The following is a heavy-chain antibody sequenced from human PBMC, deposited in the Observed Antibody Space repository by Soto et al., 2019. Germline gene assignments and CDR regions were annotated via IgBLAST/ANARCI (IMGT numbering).Heavy chain of an antibody. CDR2: ISGSGGST. CDR1: GFTFSSYA. V-gene: IGHV3-23*01. J-gene: IGHJ3*02. Sequence: EVQLLESGGGLVQPGGSLRLSCAASGFTFSSYAMSWVRQAPGKGLEWVSAISGSGGSTYYADSVKGRFTISRDNSKNTLDLQMNSLRDEDTAVYYCAKDRDSGSIADAFDIWGQGTMVTVSS. CDR3: AKDRDSGSIADAFDI. D-gene: IGHD1-26*01.